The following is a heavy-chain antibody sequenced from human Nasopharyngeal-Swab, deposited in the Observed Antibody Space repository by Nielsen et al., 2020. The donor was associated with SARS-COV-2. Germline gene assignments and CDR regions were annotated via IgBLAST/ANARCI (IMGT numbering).Heavy chain of an antibody. D-gene: IGHD1-26*01. CDR2: TSIRGTT. V-gene: IGHV4-61*02. J-gene: IGHJ6*02. CDR1: DDSLRHGGFY. Sequence: SETLSLTCSVSDDSLRHGGFYWTWIRQPAGRGLEVIGRTSIRGTTNYSPPFKNRVTMSLDTSKKQFFLRLASVSAADTAIYYCARGRPGTYYTYYYGLDVWGQGTTVTVSS. CDR3: ARGRPGTYYTYYYGLDV.